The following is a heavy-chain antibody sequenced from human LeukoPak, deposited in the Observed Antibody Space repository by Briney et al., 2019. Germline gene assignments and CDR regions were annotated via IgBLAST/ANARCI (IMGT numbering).Heavy chain of an antibody. J-gene: IGHJ4*02. V-gene: IGHV3-23*01. Sequence: GGSLRLSCAASGFTLSSYAMSWVRQAPGKGLEWVSAISGSGGSTYYADSVKGRFTISRDNSKNTLYLQMNSLRAEDTAVYYCASGVTYYYDSSGPYYFDYWGQGTLVTVSS. CDR2: ISGSGGST. D-gene: IGHD3-22*01. CDR1: GFTLSSYA. CDR3: ASGVTYYYDSSGPYYFDY.